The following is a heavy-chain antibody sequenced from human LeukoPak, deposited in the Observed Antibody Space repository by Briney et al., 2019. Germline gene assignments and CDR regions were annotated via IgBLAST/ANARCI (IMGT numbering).Heavy chain of an antibody. Sequence: PGGSLRLSCAASGFSLSNYNMNWFRQAPGKGLDWLSYIGSSSSTIYYADSVRGRFTISRDNAKNALYLQMNSPRDEDTAVYFCARDREYCSSTSCSYYYMDVWGKGTTVTVSS. V-gene: IGHV3-48*02. CDR3: ARDREYCSSTSCSYYYMDV. J-gene: IGHJ6*03. CDR2: IGSSSSTI. CDR1: GFSLSNYN. D-gene: IGHD2-2*01.